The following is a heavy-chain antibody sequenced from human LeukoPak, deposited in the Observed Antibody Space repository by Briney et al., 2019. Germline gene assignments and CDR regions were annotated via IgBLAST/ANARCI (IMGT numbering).Heavy chain of an antibody. CDR1: GYSFTSYW. CDR2: IDPSDSYT. CDR3: ARAGLGIAVAATDY. J-gene: IGHJ4*02. Sequence: HGESLKISRKGSGYSFTSYWISWVRQMPGKGLEWMGRIDPSDSYTNYSPSFQGHVTISADKSISTAYLQWSSLKASDTAMYYCARAGLGIAVAATDYWGQGTLVTVSS. D-gene: IGHD6-19*01. V-gene: IGHV5-10-1*01.